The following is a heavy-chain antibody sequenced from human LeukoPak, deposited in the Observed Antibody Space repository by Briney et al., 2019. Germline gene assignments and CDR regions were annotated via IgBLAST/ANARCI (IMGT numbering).Heavy chain of an antibody. J-gene: IGHJ4*01. D-gene: IGHD3/OR15-3a*01. CDR1: GDSFSSNSVA. CDR2: TFYRSKWYN. CDR3: ARLAGTGDFDS. Sequence: SQTLSLTCAISGDSFSSNSVAWNWIRQSPSRGLEWLGRTFYRSKWYNDYAVSMKSRVIINPDTSKNQFSLQLNSLTPEDTAVYYCARLAGTGDFDSWGHGTLVTVSS. V-gene: IGHV6-1*01.